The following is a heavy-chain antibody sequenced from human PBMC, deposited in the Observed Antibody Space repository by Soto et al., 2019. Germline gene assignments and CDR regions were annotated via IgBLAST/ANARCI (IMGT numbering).Heavy chain of an antibody. V-gene: IGHV1-69*01. D-gene: IGHD2-2*01. Sequence: QVQLVQSGAEVKKPGSSVKVSCKASGGTFSSYAISWVRQAPGQGLEWMGGIIPISDTTNYAQKFQGRVTITADESTSTAYMELSSLRSEDTAVYYCARSQGSSTSLEIYYYYYGMDVWGQGTTVTLSS. CDR1: GGTFSSYA. J-gene: IGHJ6*02. CDR3: ARSQGSSTSLEIYYYYYGMDV. CDR2: IIPISDTT.